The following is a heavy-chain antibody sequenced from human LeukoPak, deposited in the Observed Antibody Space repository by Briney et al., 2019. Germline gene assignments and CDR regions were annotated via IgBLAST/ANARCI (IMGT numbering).Heavy chain of an antibody. CDR3: ARGGGIAAAGKRTSPHNFDS. J-gene: IGHJ4*02. CDR1: GGTFSSYA. CDR2: IIPIFGTA. Sequence: ASVKVTCKASGGTFSSYAISWVRRAPGQGLEWMGGIIPIFGTANYAQKFQGRVTITADESTNTAYVELSSLRSEDTAVYYCARGGGIAAAGKRTSPHNFDSWGQGTLVTVSS. V-gene: IGHV1-69*13. D-gene: IGHD6-13*01.